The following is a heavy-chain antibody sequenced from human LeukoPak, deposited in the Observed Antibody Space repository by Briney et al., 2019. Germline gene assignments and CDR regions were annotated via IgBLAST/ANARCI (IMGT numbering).Heavy chain of an antibody. CDR2: INPNSGGT. J-gene: IGHJ3*02. D-gene: IGHD3-3*01. CDR3: ARDRHYDFWSGYSRPDAFDI. V-gene: IGHV1-2*02. CDR1: GYTFTGYY. Sequence: ASVKVSCKASGYTFTGYYMHWVRQAPGQGLEWMGWINPNSGGTNYAQKFQGRVTMTRDTSISTAYMELSRLRSDDTAAYYCARDRHYDFWSGYSRPDAFDIWGQGTMVTVSS.